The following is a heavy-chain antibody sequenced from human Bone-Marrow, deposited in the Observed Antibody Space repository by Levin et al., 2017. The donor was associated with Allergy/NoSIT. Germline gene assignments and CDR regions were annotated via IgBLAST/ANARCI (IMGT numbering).Heavy chain of an antibody. Sequence: GGSLRLSCAASGFTFRSYDMHWVRQATGEGLEWVSAIGTSGDTHYPGSVKGRFTISRENAKNSLYLQMNSLRAGYTAVYYCARGGSYDLWRDAGVAGVMDVWGQGTTVIVS. D-gene: IGHD3-3*01. V-gene: IGHV3-13*01. CDR3: ARGGSYDLWRDAGVAGVMDV. J-gene: IGHJ6*02. CDR2: IGTSGDT. CDR1: GFTFRSYD.